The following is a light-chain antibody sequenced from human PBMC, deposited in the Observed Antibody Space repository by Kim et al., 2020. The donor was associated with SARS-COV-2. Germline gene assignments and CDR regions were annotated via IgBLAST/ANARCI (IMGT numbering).Light chain of an antibody. CDR1: SSKSGSNY. CDR3: AAWDDSLSGVV. Sequence: GQRVTIYRYGSSSKSGSNYIYWYQPNPGTDPNLLIYRNNSRRSGVRDRFSGSKSGTSASLAIRGLRSEDGADYYCAAWDDSLSGVVFGGGTQLSVL. J-gene: IGLJ2*01. CDR2: RNN. V-gene: IGLV1-47*01.